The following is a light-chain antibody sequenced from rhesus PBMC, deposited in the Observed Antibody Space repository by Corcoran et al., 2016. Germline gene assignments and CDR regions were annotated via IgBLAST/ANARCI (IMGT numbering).Light chain of an antibody. CDR2: EAS. V-gene: IGKV1-25*01. CDR1: QGITND. J-gene: IGKJ4*01. Sequence: DIQMTQSPSSLSASVGDRVTITCRASQGITNDLAWYPQKTGESPKFLIEEASSLQSGIPSRFSGSGFGTDFTLTISSMQSEDFATYYCQHYHSIPLTFGGGTKVEVK. CDR3: QHYHSIPLT.